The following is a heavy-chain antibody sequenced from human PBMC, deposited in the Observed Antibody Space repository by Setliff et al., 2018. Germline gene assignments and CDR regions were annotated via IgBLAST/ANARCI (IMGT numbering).Heavy chain of an antibody. D-gene: IGHD3-3*01. CDR3: ATLSKDLNY. Sequence: GGSLRLSCVASGFDFSNSAMHWARQAPGKGLEWVAIIWHDGTNKYYADSVKGRFDISRDSSKNTVYLQMNSLTAEDTAMYYCATLSKDLNYWGQGTLVTVSS. V-gene: IGHV3-33*01. CDR1: GFDFSNSA. J-gene: IGHJ4*02. CDR2: IWHDGTNK.